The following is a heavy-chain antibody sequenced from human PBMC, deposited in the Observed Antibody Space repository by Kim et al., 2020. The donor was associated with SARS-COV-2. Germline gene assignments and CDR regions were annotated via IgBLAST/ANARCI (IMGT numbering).Heavy chain of an antibody. CDR3: ARDSSFGGVIAVPFDY. D-gene: IGHD3-16*02. V-gene: IGHV3-11*06. J-gene: IGHJ4*02. Sequence: SVKDRLTMSRGNAKTSLYLQMNSLRAEDTAVYYCARDSSFGGVIAVPFDYWGQGTLVTVSS.